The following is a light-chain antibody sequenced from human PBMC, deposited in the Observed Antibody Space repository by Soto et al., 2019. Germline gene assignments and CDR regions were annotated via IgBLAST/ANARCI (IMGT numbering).Light chain of an antibody. CDR2: AAS. Sequence: DIQMTQSASSLSASVGDRVTITCRASQIISSNLNWHQQKPGKAPKVLIYAASSLQSGVPSRFSGSGSGTDFTLTISSLQPEDFATYYCQQSYSIPYTFGQGTKLEIK. V-gene: IGKV1-39*01. CDR3: QQSYSIPYT. J-gene: IGKJ2*01. CDR1: QIISSN.